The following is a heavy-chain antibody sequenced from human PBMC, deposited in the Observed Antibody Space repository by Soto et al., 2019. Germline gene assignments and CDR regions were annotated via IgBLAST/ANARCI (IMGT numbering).Heavy chain of an antibody. CDR1: GFTFSSYA. J-gene: IGHJ4*02. CDR2: ISGSGGST. Sequence: EVQLLESGGGLVQPGGSLRLSCAASGFTFSSYAMSWVRQAPGKGLEWVSAISGSGGSTYYADSVKGRFTISRDKSKNTLYLQMNSLRAEDTAVYYCASAKIAAAANFDYWGQGTLVTVSS. D-gene: IGHD6-13*01. V-gene: IGHV3-23*01. CDR3: ASAKIAAAANFDY.